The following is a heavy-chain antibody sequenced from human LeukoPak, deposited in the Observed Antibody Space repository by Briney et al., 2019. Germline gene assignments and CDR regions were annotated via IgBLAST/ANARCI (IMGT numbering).Heavy chain of an antibody. D-gene: IGHD3-10*01. CDR3: AHLDGSGNYRFGD. CDR2: MNPNSGDT. J-gene: IGHJ5*02. V-gene: IGHV1-8*01. CDR1: GYTFTSFD. Sequence: ASVRVSCKASGYTFTSFDINWVRQATGQGLEWMGWMNPNSGDTGYAQKFQGRVTMTRDTSISTAYMELSSLTSEDTAVYYCAHLDGSGNYRFGDWGQGTLVTVSS.